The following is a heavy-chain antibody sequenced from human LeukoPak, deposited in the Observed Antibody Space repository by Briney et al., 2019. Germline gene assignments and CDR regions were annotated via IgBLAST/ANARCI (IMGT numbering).Heavy chain of an antibody. J-gene: IGHJ3*02. D-gene: IGHD2-21*01. CDR3: ARQSMGRKVAFDI. CDR1: GYNFTNYW. V-gene: IGHV5-51*01. CDR2: IYPGDSDN. Sequence: GESLKISCQGSGYNFTNYWIGWVRQMPGKGLEWMGIIYPGDSDNRNSPSFQGQVTISADQSISTGYLQWSSLKASDTAMYYCARQSMGRKVAFDIWGQGTMVTVSS.